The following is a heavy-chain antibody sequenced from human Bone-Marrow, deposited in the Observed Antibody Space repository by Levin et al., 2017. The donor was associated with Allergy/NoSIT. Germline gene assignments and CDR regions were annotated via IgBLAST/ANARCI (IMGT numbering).Heavy chain of an antibody. Sequence: PGGSLRLSCAASGFTLSSYWMHWVRQAPGKGLVWVSRINNDGSITTYADSVKGRFTVSRDNAKNTLYLQMNSLRAEDTAVYYCCRTRTSAGGAFDIWGRGTMVTVAS. V-gene: IGHV3-74*03. CDR1: GFTLSSYW. D-gene: IGHD2-15*01. CDR3: CRTRTSAGGAFDI. J-gene: IGHJ3*02. CDR2: INNDGSIT.